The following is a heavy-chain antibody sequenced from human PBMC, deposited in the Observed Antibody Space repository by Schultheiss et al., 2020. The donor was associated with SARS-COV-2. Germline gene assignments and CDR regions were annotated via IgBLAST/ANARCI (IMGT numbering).Heavy chain of an antibody. CDR1: GGSISSGGYY. CDR3: ARARVGSGSYYNY. V-gene: IGHV4-31*03. D-gene: IGHD1-26*01. CDR2: IYYSGST. J-gene: IGHJ4*02. Sequence: SETLSLTCTVSGGSISSGGYYWSWIRQHPGKGLEWIGYIYYSGSTYYNPSLKSRVTMSVDTSKNQFSLQLNSVTPEDTAVYYCARARVGSGSYYNYWGQGTLVTVSS.